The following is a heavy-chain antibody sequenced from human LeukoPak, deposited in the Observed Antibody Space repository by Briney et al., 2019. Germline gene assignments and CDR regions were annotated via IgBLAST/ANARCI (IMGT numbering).Heavy chain of an antibody. J-gene: IGHJ4*02. D-gene: IGHD3-3*01. V-gene: IGHV4-34*01. CDR2: INRNGNT. CDR3: ARLVPERFFQLNPEGYYDY. CDR1: GEPFSGYY. Sequence: SETLSLTCAISGEPFSGYYWGWIRQPPGKGLELIGEINRNGNTDYNPSLKSRVSMSIDTSKNQFSLKLISVAATDTAVYYCARLVPERFFQLNPEGYYDYWGQGILVTVSS.